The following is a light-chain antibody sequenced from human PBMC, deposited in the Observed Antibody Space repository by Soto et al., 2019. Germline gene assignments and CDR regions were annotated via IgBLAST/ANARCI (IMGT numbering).Light chain of an antibody. J-gene: IGKJ3*01. V-gene: IGKV3-15*01. CDR2: YAS. Sequence: EMVMTQSPATLSVSPGERVTLSCRASESVHRNLAWYQQKPWQGPSLPIYYASTRATGVPDRFTGSGSGTEFTLTIRSLQSEDSGVYHCQHYNNWPPTFGPGTKVEIK. CDR1: ESVHRN. CDR3: QHYNNWPPT.